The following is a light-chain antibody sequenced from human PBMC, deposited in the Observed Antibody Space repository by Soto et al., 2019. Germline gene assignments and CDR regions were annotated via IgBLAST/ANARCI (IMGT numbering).Light chain of an antibody. CDR2: SAS. J-gene: IGKJ1*01. CDR3: QQSYTTLGT. CDR1: QTISGF. V-gene: IGKV1-39*01. Sequence: DIQMTQSPSSLSAFVGDRVSITCRASQTISGFLNWYQQKPGKAPGLLIYSASTLQSGVPSRFSGSGSGTDVTLTISSLQPEDFATYYCQQSYTTLGTFGQGTTVEIK.